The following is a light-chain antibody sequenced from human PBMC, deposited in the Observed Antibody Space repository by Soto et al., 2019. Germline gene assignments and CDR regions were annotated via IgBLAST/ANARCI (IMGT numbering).Light chain of an antibody. J-gene: IGKJ1*01. CDR2: GAS. V-gene: IGKV3-15*01. CDR3: QQYNSYSWT. CDR1: QSVSST. Sequence: IRRIPSPATRFVSREERATLSCRASQSVSSTLAWYQQKPGQAPRLLIYGASTRATGIPARFSGTGSGTEFTLTISSLQSEDFATYYCQQYNSYSWTVGQGTKVDI.